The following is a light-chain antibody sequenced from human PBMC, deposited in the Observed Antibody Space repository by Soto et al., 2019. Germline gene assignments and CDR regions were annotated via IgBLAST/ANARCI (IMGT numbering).Light chain of an antibody. J-gene: IGLJ1*01. CDR1: SSDVGGYNY. CDR2: DVS. CDR3: SSYSRRSTYV. Sequence: HSVLTQPASVSGSPGQSITISCTGTSSDVGGYNYVSWYQQHPGKAPKLIIYDVSYRPSGVSNRFSGSKSGNTASLTISGLQAEDEADYFCSSYSRRSTYVFGTGTKVTVL. V-gene: IGLV2-14*03.